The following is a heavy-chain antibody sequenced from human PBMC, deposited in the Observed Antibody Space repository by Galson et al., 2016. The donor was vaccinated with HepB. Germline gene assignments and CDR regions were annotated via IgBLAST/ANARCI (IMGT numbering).Heavy chain of an antibody. J-gene: IGHJ3*02. D-gene: IGHD5-18*01. CDR1: GYTFTGHY. CDR3: ARAPRRYNHGTALSSPFDI. CDR2: MNPNYGGP. V-gene: IGHV1-2*02. Sequence: SVKVSCKASGYTFTGHYLHWVRQAPGQGLEWMGWMNPNYGGPYYAQKFQGRATMTSDTSISTASMELCSLRSDDPAVYYCARAPRRYNHGTALSSPFDIWGQGTMVTVSS.